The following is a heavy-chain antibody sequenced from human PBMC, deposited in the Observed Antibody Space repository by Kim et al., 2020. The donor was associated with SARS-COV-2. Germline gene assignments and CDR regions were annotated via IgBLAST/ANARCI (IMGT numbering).Heavy chain of an antibody. CDR2: IYYSGST. D-gene: IGHD3-22*01. CDR3: ARGNRIRTYYYDSSGYLYFDY. J-gene: IGHJ4*02. Sequence: SETLSLTCTVSGGSISSGDYYWSWIRQPPGKGLEWIGYIYYSGSTYYNPSLKSRVTISVDTSKNQFSLKLSSVTAADTAVYYCARGNRIRTYYYDSSGYLYFDYWGQGTLVTVSS. V-gene: IGHV4-30-4*01. CDR1: GGSISSGDYY.